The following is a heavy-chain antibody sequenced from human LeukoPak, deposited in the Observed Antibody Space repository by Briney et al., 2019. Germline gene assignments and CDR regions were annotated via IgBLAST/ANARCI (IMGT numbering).Heavy chain of an antibody. CDR2: IYYSGST. CDR1: GGSISSYY. D-gene: IGHD5-24*01. J-gene: IGHJ4*02. Sequence: SETLSLACTVSGGSISSYYWSWIRQPPGKGLEWIGYIYYSGSTNYNPSLKSRVTISVDTSKNQFSLKLSSVTAADTAVYYCARARRGRDGYNYHFDYWGQGTLVTVSS. V-gene: IGHV4-59*01. CDR3: ARARRGRDGYNYHFDY.